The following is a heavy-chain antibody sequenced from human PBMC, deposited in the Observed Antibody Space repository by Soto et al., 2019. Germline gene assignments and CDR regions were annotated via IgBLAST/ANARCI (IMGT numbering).Heavy chain of an antibody. V-gene: IGHV1-18*01. J-gene: IGHJ6*02. D-gene: IGHD3-10*01. CDR1: GYSFTTYG. CDR2: ISDYNGNT. Sequence: QVQLVQSGAEVKKPGASVKVSCKASGYSFTTYGISWVRQAPGQGLEWMGWISDYNGNTNYEKKFQGRVTMTTDTSTRTAYMELKSLRSDDTAVYYCAREGYYSGSDSYSPPRYYGMDVWGQGTTVTVS. CDR3: AREGYYSGSDSYSPPRYYGMDV.